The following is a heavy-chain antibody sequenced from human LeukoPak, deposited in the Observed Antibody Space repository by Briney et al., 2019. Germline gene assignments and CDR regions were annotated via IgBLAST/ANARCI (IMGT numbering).Heavy chain of an antibody. J-gene: IGHJ5*02. CDR2: INPNTGGT. Sequence: ASVKVSCKASGYTFIAYYIHWVRQAPGQGLEWMGWINPNTGGTHYAQNFQGRVTMTSDTSISTAYMDLTRLTSDDTATYYCARDRYYASGSYYKFGPWGQGTLVTVTS. V-gene: IGHV1-2*02. CDR3: ARDRYYASGSYYKFGP. D-gene: IGHD3-10*01. CDR1: GYTFIAYY.